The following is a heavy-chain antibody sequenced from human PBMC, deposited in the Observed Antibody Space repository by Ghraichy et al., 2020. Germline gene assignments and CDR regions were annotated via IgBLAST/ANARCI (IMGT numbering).Heavy chain of an antibody. CDR3: AKEATTPGPYYFDS. V-gene: IGHV3-23*01. Sequence: GSLRLSCAASGFTFLNYAMTWVRQAPGKGLEWVSSISGDDGITNYADSVKGRFTISRDNSKNTLYLQMRGLRIEDTAIYFCAKEATTPGPYYFDSWGQGTLVTVSS. CDR1: GFTFLNYA. D-gene: IGHD1-14*01. CDR2: ISGDDGIT. J-gene: IGHJ4*02.